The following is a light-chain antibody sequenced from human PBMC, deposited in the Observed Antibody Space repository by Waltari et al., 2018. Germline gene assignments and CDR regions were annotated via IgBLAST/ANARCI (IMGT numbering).Light chain of an antibody. CDR1: SLRSYY. Sequence: SSELTQDPAVSVALGQTVSITCQGDSLRSYYASWYPQKPGQAPVLVIYGKNNQPSGIPDRFSGSSSGNTASLTITGAQAEDEADYYCNSRDSSGNHLVFGGGTKLTVL. V-gene: IGLV3-19*01. J-gene: IGLJ2*01. CDR2: GKN. CDR3: NSRDSSGNHLV.